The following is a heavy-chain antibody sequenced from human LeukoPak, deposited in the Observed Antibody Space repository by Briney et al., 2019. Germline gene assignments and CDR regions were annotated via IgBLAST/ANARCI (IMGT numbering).Heavy chain of an antibody. CDR2: IYWNDDK. D-gene: IGHD5-18*01. CDR1: GFSLTTSGVG. V-gene: IGHV2-5*01. Sequence: NASGPTLVNPTQTLTLTCTFSGFSLTTSGVGVGWIRQPPGKALEWLGFIYWNDDKRYSPSLKNRLTITKDTSKDRVVLTMTNMDPVDTATYYCAQTGGRPYNYGFTWFDPWGQGTLVTVSS. CDR3: AQTGGRPYNYGFTWFDP. J-gene: IGHJ5*02.